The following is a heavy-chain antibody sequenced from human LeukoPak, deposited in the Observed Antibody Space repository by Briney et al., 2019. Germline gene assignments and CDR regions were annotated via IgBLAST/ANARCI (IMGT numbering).Heavy chain of an antibody. CDR2: MNPNSGNT. D-gene: IGHD2-15*01. J-gene: IGHJ6*03. CDR1: GYTFTSYD. CDR3: ARVSMVLLGSNYYYYMDV. V-gene: IGHV1-8*03. Sequence: ASVKVSCKASGYTFTSYDINWVRQATGQGLEWMGWMNPNSGNTGYAQKFQGRVTITRNTSISTAYMELSSLRSEDTAVYYCARVSMVLLGSNYYYYMDVWGKGTTVTVSS.